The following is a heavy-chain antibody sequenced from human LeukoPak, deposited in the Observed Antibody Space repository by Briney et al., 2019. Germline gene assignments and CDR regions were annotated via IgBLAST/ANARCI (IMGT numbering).Heavy chain of an antibody. CDR2: ISTSSSYI. J-gene: IGHJ6*03. CDR1: GFTFSSYS. V-gene: IGHV3-21*01. D-gene: IGHD3-10*01. Sequence: PGGSLRLSCAGSGFTFSSYSVNWVRQAPGKGLEWVSSISTSSSYIYYVDSVKGRFTISRDNAKNSLYLQMNSLRAEDTAVYYWARDLLGGSGSYWTYYYMDVWGKGTTVTISS. CDR3: ARDLLGGSGSYWTYYYMDV.